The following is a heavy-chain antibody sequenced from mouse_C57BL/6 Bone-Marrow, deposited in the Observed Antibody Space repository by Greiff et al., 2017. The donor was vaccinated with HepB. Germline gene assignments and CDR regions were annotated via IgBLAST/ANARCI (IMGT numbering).Heavy chain of an antibody. J-gene: IGHJ2*01. D-gene: IGHD2-4*01. CDR3: ARLGYDYDNYFDY. CDR2: ISSGGGNT. CDR1: GFTFSSYT. V-gene: IGHV5-9*01. Sequence: DVKLVESGGGLVKPGGSLKLSCAASGFTFSSYTMSWVRQTPEKRLEWVATISSGGGNTYYPDSVKGRFTISRDNDKNTLYLQMSSLRSEDTALYYCARLGYDYDNYFDYWGQGTTLTVSS.